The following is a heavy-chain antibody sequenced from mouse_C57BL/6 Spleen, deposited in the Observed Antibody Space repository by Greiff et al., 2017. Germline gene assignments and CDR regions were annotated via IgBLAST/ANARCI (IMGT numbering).Heavy chain of an antibody. CDR3: TTAQATDAIDY. D-gene: IGHD3-2*02. CDR1: GYTFTSYW. V-gene: IGHV1-7*01. CDR2: INPSSGYT. J-gene: IGHJ4*01. Sequence: QVQVKQSGAELAKPGASVKLSCKASGYTFTSYWMHWVKQRPGPGLEWIGYINPSSGYTKYHQKFKDKATLTADKSSSTAYIQLSSLTYEASAVYYCTTAQATDAIDYWGQGTSVTVSS.